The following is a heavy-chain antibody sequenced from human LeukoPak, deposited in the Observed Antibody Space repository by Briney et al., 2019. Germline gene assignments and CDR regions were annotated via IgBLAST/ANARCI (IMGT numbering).Heavy chain of an antibody. J-gene: IGHJ1*01. CDR3: ARERGENYTPTWFQH. D-gene: IGHD3-3*01. V-gene: IGHV1-69*13. Sequence: SVKVSCKASGGTFSSYAISWVRQAPGQGLEWMGGIIPIFGTANYAQKFQGRVTITADESTSTAYMELSSLRSEDTAVYYCARERGENYTPTWFQHWGQGTLVTVSS. CDR2: IIPIFGTA. CDR1: GGTFSSYA.